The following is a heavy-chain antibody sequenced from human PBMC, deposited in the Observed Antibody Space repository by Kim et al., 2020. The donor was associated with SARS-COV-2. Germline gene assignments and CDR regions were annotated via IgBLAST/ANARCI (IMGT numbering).Heavy chain of an antibody. D-gene: IGHD1-1*01. Sequence: GGSLRLSCAASGFTVSSNYMSWVRQASGKGLEWVSVIQSGGSTYYADSVKGRFTISRDDSKNTVFLQMNGLRVEDTAVYFCTSRRLSNWYAYWGQGTLVT. CDR3: TSRRLSNWYAY. V-gene: IGHV3-53*01. CDR1: GFTVSSNY. CDR2: IQSGGST. J-gene: IGHJ5*01.